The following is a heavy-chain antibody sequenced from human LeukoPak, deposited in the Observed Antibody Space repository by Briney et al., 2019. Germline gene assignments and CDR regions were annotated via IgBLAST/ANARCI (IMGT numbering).Heavy chain of an antibody. CDR3: ARDARAPYDFWSGSLYGMDV. D-gene: IGHD3-3*01. Sequence: ASVKVSCKASGYTFTSYGTSWVRQAPGQGLEWMGWISAYNGNTNYAQKLQGRVTMTTDTSTSTAYMELRSLRSDDTAVYYCARDARAPYDFWSGSLYGMDVWGQGTTVTVSS. CDR1: GYTFTSYG. J-gene: IGHJ6*02. V-gene: IGHV1-18*01. CDR2: ISAYNGNT.